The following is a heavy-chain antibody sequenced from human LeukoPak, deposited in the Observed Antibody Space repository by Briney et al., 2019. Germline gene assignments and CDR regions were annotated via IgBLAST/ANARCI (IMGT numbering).Heavy chain of an antibody. J-gene: IGHJ3*02. CDR3: AREEAVAGIFDAFDI. V-gene: IGHV3-30-3*01. D-gene: IGHD6-19*01. CDR1: GFTFSSYA. CDR2: ISYDGSNK. Sequence: PGGSLRLSCAASGFTFSSYAMHWVRQAPGKGLEWVAVISYDGSNKYYADSVKGRFTISRDNSKNTLYLQMNSLRAEDTAVYYCAREEAVAGIFDAFDIWGQGTMVTVSS.